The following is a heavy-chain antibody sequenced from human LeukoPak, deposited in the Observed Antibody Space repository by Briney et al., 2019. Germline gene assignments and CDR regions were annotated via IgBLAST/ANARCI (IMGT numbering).Heavy chain of an antibody. V-gene: IGHV3-30*03. CDR2: ISYDGRNE. Sequence: GGSLRLSCAAYGFTFSSYGMSWVRQAPGKGLEWVAVISYDGRNEYYADSVKGRFTISRDNSKNTLFLQMNSLRAEDTAVYYCARDYADYTYFDHWGQGTLVTVSS. J-gene: IGHJ4*02. D-gene: IGHD4-17*01. CDR3: ARDYADYTYFDH. CDR1: GFTFSSYG.